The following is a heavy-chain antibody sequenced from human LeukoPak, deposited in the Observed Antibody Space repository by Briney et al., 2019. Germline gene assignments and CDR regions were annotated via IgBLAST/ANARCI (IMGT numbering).Heavy chain of an antibody. V-gene: IGHV3-7*01. J-gene: IGHJ6*03. CDR1: GFTFSSYW. CDR2: IKQDGSEK. D-gene: IGHD6-13*01. CDR3: ARELWQQLVRGGYYYYYMDV. Sequence: GGSLRLSCAASGFTFSSYWMSWVRQAPGKGLEWVANIKQDGSEKYYVDSVKGRFTIPRDNAKNSLYPQMNSLRAEDTAVYYCARELWQQLVRGGYYYYYMDVWGKGTTVTISS.